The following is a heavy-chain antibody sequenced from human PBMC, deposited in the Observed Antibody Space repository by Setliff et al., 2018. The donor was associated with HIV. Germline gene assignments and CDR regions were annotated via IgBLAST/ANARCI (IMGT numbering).Heavy chain of an antibody. CDR1: GFTFSSYG. Sequence: GGSLRLSCAAPGFTFSSYGMSWVRQAPGKGLEWVSSISGSGANIYYADSVKGRFTISRDNSKNTLYLQMNNLGAEDTAVYYCAKVDSYAGKNFDYWGQGTLVTVSS. V-gene: IGHV3-23*01. CDR3: AKVDSYAGKNFDY. D-gene: IGHD3-16*01. J-gene: IGHJ4*02. CDR2: ISGSGANI.